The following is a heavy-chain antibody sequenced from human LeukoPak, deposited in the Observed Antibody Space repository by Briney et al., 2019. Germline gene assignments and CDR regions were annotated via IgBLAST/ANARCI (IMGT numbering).Heavy chain of an antibody. Sequence: GASVKVSCKASGGTFSSYAISWVRQGPGQGLEWMGRIIPILGIANYAQKFQGRVTITADKSTSTAYMELSSLRSEDTAVYYCARARLTPGSLDSSGYYYDYWGQGTLVTVSS. D-gene: IGHD3-22*01. V-gene: IGHV1-69*04. CDR1: GGTFSSYA. CDR2: IIPILGIA. J-gene: IGHJ4*02. CDR3: ARARLTPGSLDSSGYYYDY.